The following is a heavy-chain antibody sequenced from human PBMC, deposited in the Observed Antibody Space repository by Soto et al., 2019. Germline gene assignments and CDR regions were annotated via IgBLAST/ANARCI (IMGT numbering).Heavy chain of an antibody. V-gene: IGHV4-34*01. J-gene: IGHJ5*02. CDR1: GGSFIGYY. CDR2: INHRGST. D-gene: IGHD3-3*01. Sequence: QVQLQQWGAGLLKPSETVSLTCAVHGGSFIGYYGTWIRQPPGKGLEWIGEINHRGSTNYNPSLKSRVTISAETSKNQFSLRLSSVSAADPAVYYCATLGHYDFWSGFRKGNWFDPWCQGTLVTVSS. CDR3: ATLGHYDFWSGFRKGNWFDP.